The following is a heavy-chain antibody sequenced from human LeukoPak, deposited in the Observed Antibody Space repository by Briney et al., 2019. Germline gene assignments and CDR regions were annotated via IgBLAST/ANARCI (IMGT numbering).Heavy chain of an antibody. V-gene: IGHV3-30-3*01. CDR3: ARNRRQRPDLDY. J-gene: IGHJ4*02. Sequence: GGSLRLSCAASGFTFSSYAMHWVRQAPGKGLEWVAVISYDGSNKYYADSVKGRFTISRDNSKNTLYLQMNSLRAEDTAVYYCARNRRQRPDLDYWGQGTLVTVSS. CDR1: GFTFSSYA. D-gene: IGHD6-25*01. CDR2: ISYDGSNK.